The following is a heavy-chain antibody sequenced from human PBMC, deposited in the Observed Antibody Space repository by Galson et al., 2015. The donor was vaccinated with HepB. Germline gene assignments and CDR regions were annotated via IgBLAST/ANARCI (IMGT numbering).Heavy chain of an antibody. D-gene: IGHD3-3*01. J-gene: IGHJ4*02. V-gene: IGHV3-48*02. CDR2: INHDSTAI. CDR1: GFTFSSHG. CDR3: ARDFSWASDY. Sequence: SLRLSCAASGFTFSSHGMNWVRQAPGKGLVWVAHINHDSTAIYYADSVKGRFTISRDSAKNSLHLQMSSLRDEDTAVYYCARDFSWASDYWGQGTLVTVSS.